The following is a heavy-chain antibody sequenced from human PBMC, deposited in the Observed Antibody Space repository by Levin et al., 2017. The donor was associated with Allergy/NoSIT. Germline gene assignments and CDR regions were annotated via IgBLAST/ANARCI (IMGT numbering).Heavy chain of an antibody. CDR1: GFTLRSHW. V-gene: IGHV3-7*01. CDR2: IKPDGSEK. D-gene: IGHD1-1*01. CDR3: ARSGNLDY. Sequence: GSLRLSCVGYGFTLRSHWMTWVRQAPGKGLEWVANIKPDGSEKNYVDSMRGRFTISRDNAKNSVSLQMDSLRAEDTAVYYCARSGNLDYWGQGTLVTVSS. J-gene: IGHJ4*02.